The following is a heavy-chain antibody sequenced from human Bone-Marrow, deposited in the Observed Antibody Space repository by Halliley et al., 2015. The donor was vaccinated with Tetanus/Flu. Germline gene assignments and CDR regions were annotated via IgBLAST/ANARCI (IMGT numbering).Heavy chain of an antibody. CDR2: IYDIGRT. CDR1: GGFIGNSF. CDR3: ARADRGAPYEVPFAD. D-gene: IGHD1-1*01. Sequence: TLSLTCTVSGGFIGNSFWSWIRQSPGGGLEWIGYIYDIGRTNYNPSLKSRVTISGDTAKNQFSLKVDSVTAADAAVYYCARADRGAPYEVPFADWGRGILVTVSS. V-gene: IGHV4-59*01. J-gene: IGHJ4*02.